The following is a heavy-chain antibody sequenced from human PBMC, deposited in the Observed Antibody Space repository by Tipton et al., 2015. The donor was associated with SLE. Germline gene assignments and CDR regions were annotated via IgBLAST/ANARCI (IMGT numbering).Heavy chain of an antibody. J-gene: IGHJ3*02. D-gene: IGHD5-12*01. V-gene: IGHV4-61*02. CDR3: ARAPGLRYAFDI. CDR1: GGSISSGSYY. Sequence: TLSLTCTVSGGSISSGSYYWSWIRQPAGKGLEWIGRIYTSGSTNYNPSLKSRVTISVGTSKNQFSLKLSSVTAADTAVYYCARAPGLRYAFDIWGQGTMVTVSS. CDR2: IYTSGST.